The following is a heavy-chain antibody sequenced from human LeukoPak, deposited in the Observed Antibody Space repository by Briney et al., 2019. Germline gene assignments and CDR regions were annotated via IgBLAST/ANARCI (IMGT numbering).Heavy chain of an antibody. V-gene: IGHV3-7*01. D-gene: IGHD3-22*01. Sequence: PGGSLRLSCAASGFTFSAYWMSWVRQAPGKGLEWVANIKQDGSEKYYVGSVKGRFTISRDNVKNSLYLQMNNLRAEDTAVYYCARDPEYYSDSSFKDYWGQGPLVTVSS. CDR2: IKQDGSEK. CDR3: ARDPEYYSDSSFKDY. J-gene: IGHJ4*02. CDR1: GFTFSAYW.